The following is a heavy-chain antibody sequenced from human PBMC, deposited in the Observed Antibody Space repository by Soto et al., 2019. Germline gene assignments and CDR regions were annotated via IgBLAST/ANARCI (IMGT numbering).Heavy chain of an antibody. CDR3: ARVGSLSMFGVAPTGNWFDP. V-gene: IGHV3-48*01. CDR2: ISSSSSTI. D-gene: IGHD3-3*01. J-gene: IGHJ5*02. Sequence: PGGSLRLSCAASGFTFISYSMNWVLQAPGKGLEWVSYISSSSSTIYYADSVKGRFTISRDNAKNSLYLQMNSLRAEDTAVYYCARVGSLSMFGVAPTGNWFDPCGQGTLVTVSS. CDR1: GFTFISYS.